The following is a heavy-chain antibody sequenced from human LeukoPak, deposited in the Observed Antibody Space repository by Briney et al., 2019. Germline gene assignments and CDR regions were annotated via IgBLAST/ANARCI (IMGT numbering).Heavy chain of an antibody. Sequence: GGSLRLSCAASGFTFSSQNMNRARQAPGKGLEWVAYISTSGDSTKYADSVEGRFTISRDNAENSLYLLMNSLRVEDTAVYYWVKNCWLDYGGQGILVTVSS. CDR2: ISTSGDST. J-gene: IGHJ4*02. CDR3: VKNCWLDY. V-gene: IGHV3-21*06. D-gene: IGHD2-21*01. CDR1: GFTFSSQN.